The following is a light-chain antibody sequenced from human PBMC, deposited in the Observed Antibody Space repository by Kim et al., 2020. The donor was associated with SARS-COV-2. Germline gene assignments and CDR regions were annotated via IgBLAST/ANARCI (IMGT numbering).Light chain of an antibody. CDR2: GAS. Sequence: EIVLTQSPGTLSLSPGKRATLSCRASQSVSSNYLAWYQQKPGQAPRLLFYGASSRATGIPDRFSGSGSGTDFTLTISRLEPEDFAVYYCQHYGTSPFTFGPGTKVDIK. CDR1: QSVSSNY. V-gene: IGKV3-20*01. CDR3: QHYGTSPFT. J-gene: IGKJ3*01.